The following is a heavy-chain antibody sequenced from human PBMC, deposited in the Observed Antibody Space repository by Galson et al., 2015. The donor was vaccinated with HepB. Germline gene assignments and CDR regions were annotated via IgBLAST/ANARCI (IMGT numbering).Heavy chain of an antibody. J-gene: IGHJ4*02. CDR3: AREVPSFIAAARGGVDY. V-gene: IGHV1-18*01. CDR1: GYTFTSYG. Sequence: SVKVSCKASGYTFTSYGISWVRQAPGQGLEWMGWISAYNGNTNYAQKLQGRVTMTTDTSTSTAYMELRSLRSDDTAVYYCAREVPSFIAAARGGVDYWGQGTLVTVSS. D-gene: IGHD6-13*01. CDR2: ISAYNGNT.